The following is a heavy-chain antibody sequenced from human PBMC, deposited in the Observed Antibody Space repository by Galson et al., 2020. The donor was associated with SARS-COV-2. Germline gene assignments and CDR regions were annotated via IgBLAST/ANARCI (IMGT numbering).Heavy chain of an antibody. Sequence: SETLSLTCPVSGGSISSSSYYWGWIRQPPGKGLEWIGSIYYSGSTYYNPSLKSRVTISVDTSKNQFSLKLSSVTAADTAVYYCARHLLWFGEFNLDAFDIWGQGTMVTVSS. CDR2: IYYSGST. V-gene: IGHV4-39*01. CDR1: GGSISSSSYY. D-gene: IGHD3-10*01. CDR3: ARHLLWFGEFNLDAFDI. J-gene: IGHJ3*02.